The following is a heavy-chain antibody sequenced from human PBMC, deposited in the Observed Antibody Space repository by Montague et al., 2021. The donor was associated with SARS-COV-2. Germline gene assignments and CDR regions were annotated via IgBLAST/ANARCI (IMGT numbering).Heavy chain of an antibody. D-gene: IGHD6-19*01. CDR2: IYYSGST. V-gene: IGHV4-39*01. CDR1: GGPISSSSYY. J-gene: IGHJ4*02. Sequence: SETLSLTCTVSGGPISSSSYYWGWIRQPPGKGLEWIGSIYYSGSTYYXPSLKSRVTISVDTSKNQFSLKLSSVTAADTAVYYCARQRRGGLVSTPRFFDYWDQGTLVTVSS. CDR3: ARQRRGGLVSTPRFFDY.